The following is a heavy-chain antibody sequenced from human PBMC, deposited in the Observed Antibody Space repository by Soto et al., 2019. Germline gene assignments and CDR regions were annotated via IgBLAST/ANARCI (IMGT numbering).Heavy chain of an antibody. CDR3: STRREYYDFWSGPNDAFDI. CDR2: IYPGDSDT. J-gene: IGHJ3*02. CDR1: GYSFTSYW. D-gene: IGHD3-3*01. V-gene: IGHV5-51*01. Sequence: GESLKISCKGSGYSFTSYWIGWVRQMPGKGLEWMGIIYPGDSDTRYSPSFQGQVTISADKSISTAYLQWSSLKASDTAMYYWSTRREYYDFWSGPNDAFDIWGQGTMVTVS.